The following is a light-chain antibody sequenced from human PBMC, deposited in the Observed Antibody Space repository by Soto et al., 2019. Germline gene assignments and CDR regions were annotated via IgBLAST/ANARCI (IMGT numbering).Light chain of an antibody. CDR3: AALYDSLNGPV. J-gene: IGLJ2*01. CDR2: SNN. Sequence: QSVLPQPPSASGTPGQRVTISCSGSSSNIGSNTVNWYQQLPGTAPKLLIYSNNQRPSGVPDRFSGTKSGTSASMAISGLQSEDESDYYCAALYDSLNGPVFGGGTKVTV. V-gene: IGLV1-44*01. CDR1: SSNIGSNT.